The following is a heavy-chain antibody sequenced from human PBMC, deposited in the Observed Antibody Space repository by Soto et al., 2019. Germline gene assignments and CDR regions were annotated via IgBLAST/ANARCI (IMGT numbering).Heavy chain of an antibody. CDR1: GGSFSGYY. Sequence: PSETLSLTCAVYGGSFSGYYWSWIRQPPGKGLEWIGEINHSGSTNYNPSLKSRVTISVDTSKNQFSLKLSSVTAADTAVYYCARLDDILTGSPNWFDPWGQGTLVTVS. V-gene: IGHV4-34*01. CDR3: ARLDDILTGSPNWFDP. D-gene: IGHD3-9*01. CDR2: INHSGST. J-gene: IGHJ5*02.